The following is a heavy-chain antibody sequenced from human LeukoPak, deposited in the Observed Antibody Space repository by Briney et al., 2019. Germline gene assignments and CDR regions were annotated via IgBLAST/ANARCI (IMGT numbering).Heavy chain of an antibody. V-gene: IGHV1-18*01. Sequence: EASVKVSCKATSRISWVRQAPGQGLEWMGWIGTYGGVTYYAQKFQGRITVTTDTSTSTVYMELRNLRSDDTAVYYCAGDLWNFYDDSGYNRDFDSWGQGTLVTVSS. D-gene: IGHD3-22*01. J-gene: IGHJ5*01. CDR1: TSR. CDR2: IGTYGGVT. CDR3: AGDLWNFYDDSGYNRDFDS.